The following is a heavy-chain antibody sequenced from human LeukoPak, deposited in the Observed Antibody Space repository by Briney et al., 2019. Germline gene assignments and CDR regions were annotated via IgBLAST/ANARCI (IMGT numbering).Heavy chain of an antibody. V-gene: IGHV4-39*07. CDR1: RGSLSSSSYY. CDR2: IYYSGST. J-gene: IGHJ4*02. Sequence: PSETLSLTCTVSRGSLSSSSYYWGWIRQPPGKGLEWLGSIYYSGSTYYNPSLKSRVTISVDTSKNQFSLKLSSVTAADTAVYYCARERRDCSSTSCQLDYWGQGTLVTVSS. D-gene: IGHD2-2*01. CDR3: ARERRDCSSTSCQLDY.